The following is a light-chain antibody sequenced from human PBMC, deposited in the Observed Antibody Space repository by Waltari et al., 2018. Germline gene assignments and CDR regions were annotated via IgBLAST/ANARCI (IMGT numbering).Light chain of an antibody. CDR1: QSVSSN. J-gene: IGKJ3*01. V-gene: IGKV3-15*01. CDR3: QQYNNWPPFT. CDR2: GAS. Sequence: EIVMTQSPATLSVSTGERATLSCRASQSVSSNLAWYQQKPGQAPRPPIFGASTRATGIAARFSGSGSGTEFTLTISSMQYEDFAVYYCQQYNNWPPFTFGPGTKVDIK.